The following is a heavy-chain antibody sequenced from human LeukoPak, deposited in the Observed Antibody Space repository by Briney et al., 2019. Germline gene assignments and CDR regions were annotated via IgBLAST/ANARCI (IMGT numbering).Heavy chain of an antibody. CDR3: ARDALVRGVPSFYYNGMDV. Sequence: SETLSLTCTVSGGSISSYYWSWIRQPPGKGLEWIGYIYKSGNTNYKSSLKSRVTMSVDTSKNQLSLKLTSVTAADTAVYYCARDALVRGVPSFYYNGMDVWGQGTTVTVSS. CDR1: GGSISSYY. V-gene: IGHV4-59*01. D-gene: IGHD3-10*01. CDR2: IYKSGNT. J-gene: IGHJ6*02.